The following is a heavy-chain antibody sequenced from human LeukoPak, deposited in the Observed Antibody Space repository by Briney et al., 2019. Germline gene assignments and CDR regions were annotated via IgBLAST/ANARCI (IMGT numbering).Heavy chain of an antibody. D-gene: IGHD6-19*01. V-gene: IGHV3-7*03. Sequence: GGSLRLSCAASGFTFSSYWMNWVRQAPGKGLEWVATIRQDGRDKYYVDSVKGRFTISRDDAKNSLYLQMNSLRVEDTAVYHCVRYFTAVAPTLRLDYWGQGTLVTVSS. CDR3: VRYFTAVAPTLRLDY. J-gene: IGHJ4*02. CDR1: GFTFSSYW. CDR2: IRQDGRDK.